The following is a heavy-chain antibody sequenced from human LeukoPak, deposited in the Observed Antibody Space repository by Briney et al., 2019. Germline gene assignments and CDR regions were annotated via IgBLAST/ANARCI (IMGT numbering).Heavy chain of an antibody. D-gene: IGHD5-24*01. CDR3: ARHAPYGYNFDY. CDR2: IYYSGST. J-gene: IGHJ4*02. V-gene: IGHV4-59*08. Sequence: SETLSLTCTVSGGSISSYYWSWIRQPPVKGLEWIGYIYYSGSTNYNPSLKSRVTISVDTSKNQFSLKLSSVTAADTAVYYCARHAPYGYNFDYWGQGTLVTVSS. CDR1: GGSISSYY.